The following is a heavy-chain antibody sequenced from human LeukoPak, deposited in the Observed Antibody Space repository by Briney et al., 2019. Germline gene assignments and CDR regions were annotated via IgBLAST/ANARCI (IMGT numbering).Heavy chain of an antibody. D-gene: IGHD3-16*01. CDR1: GYSISSGYY. Sequence: SETLSLTCTVSGYSISSGYYWGWIRQPPGKGREWIGSIYHSGNTYYNPSLKSRVTISVDTSKNQFSLKLSSVTAADTAVYLCAREPVYMGYFDYWGQGTLVTVSS. CDR3: AREPVYMGYFDY. CDR2: IYHSGNT. J-gene: IGHJ4*02. V-gene: IGHV4-38-2*02.